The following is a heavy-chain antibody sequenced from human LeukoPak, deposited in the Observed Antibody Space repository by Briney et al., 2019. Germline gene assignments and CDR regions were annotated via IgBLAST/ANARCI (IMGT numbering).Heavy chain of an antibody. Sequence: SVKVSCKASGGTFSSYAISWVRQAPGQGLEWMGGIIPIFGTANYAQKFQGRVTITTDESTSTDYMELSSLRSEDTAVYYCATNTYNGYAIDSWGQGTLITVSS. V-gene: IGHV1-69*05. CDR3: ATNTYNGYAIDS. J-gene: IGHJ4*02. CDR1: GGTFSSYA. CDR2: IIPIFGTA. D-gene: IGHD5-12*01.